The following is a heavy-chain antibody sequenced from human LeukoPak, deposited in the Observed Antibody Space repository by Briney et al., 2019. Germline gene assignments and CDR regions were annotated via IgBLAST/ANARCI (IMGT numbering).Heavy chain of an antibody. D-gene: IGHD3-10*01. V-gene: IGHV3-11*03. CDR1: GFTFSDYY. CDR2: ISGTSTHT. J-gene: IGHJ4*02. CDR3: GSPIRG. Sequence: PGGSLRLSCAASGFTFSDYYMSWIRQAPGKGLEWVSCISGTSTHTSYGDSVKGRFTISRDNAKNSLYLQMNSLRAEDTAVYYCGSPIRGWGQGTLVTVSS.